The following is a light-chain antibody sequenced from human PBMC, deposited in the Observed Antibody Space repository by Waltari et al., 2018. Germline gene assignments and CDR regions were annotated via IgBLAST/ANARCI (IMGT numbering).Light chain of an antibody. Sequence: DIQLTQSPSFLSASVGDKITITCRASQAISTYLAWYQQKPGKGPSLLIYSASTLQSGVPSRFSGGGSGTEFTLTISSLQPEDFASYYCQQYNNNPRTFGQGTKLEI. CDR1: QAISTY. CDR3: QQYNNNPRT. V-gene: IGKV1-9*01. J-gene: IGKJ2*01. CDR2: SAS.